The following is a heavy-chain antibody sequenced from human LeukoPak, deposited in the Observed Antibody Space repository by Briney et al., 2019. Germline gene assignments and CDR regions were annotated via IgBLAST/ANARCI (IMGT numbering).Heavy chain of an antibody. CDR2: IFYSGTT. CDR3: ATTHLRSRAFDI. CDR1: GDSISSISYY. J-gene: IGHJ3*02. Sequence: SETLSLTCTVSGDSISSISYYWGWIRPPPGKGLEWIGSIFYSGTTFYNPSLESRVTISVDTSKNQFSLKLRSVTVTAADTAVYYCATTHLRSRAFDIWGQGTMVTVSS. V-gene: IGHV4-39*01. D-gene: IGHD4-17*01.